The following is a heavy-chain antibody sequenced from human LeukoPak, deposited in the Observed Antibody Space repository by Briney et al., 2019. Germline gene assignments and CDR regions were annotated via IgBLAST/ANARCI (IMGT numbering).Heavy chain of an antibody. CDR3: TRDRSRAEDD. D-gene: IGHD1-14*01. V-gene: IGHV3-7*01. Sequence: GGSLRLSCAASGFTFSGHWMSWVRQAPGKGLEWVANINQGGSDKYYVDSVKGRFTISRDNADNLLYLQMNSLRGEDTAVYYCTRDRSRAEDDWGQGTLVTVSS. CDR1: GFTFSGHW. CDR2: INQGGSDK. J-gene: IGHJ4*02.